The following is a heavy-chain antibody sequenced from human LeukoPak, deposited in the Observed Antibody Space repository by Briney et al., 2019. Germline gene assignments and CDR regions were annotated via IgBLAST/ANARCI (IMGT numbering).Heavy chain of an antibody. D-gene: IGHD4-17*01. CDR2: INSDGSTA. Sequence: GGSLRLSCAAPGFTFINYWMHWVRQVPGKGLVWVSRINSDGSTATYADAVKGRFTISRDNAKNTLFLQMNSLRAEDTAVYYCARTTVTMYWYFDLWGRGTLVTVSS. CDR1: GFTFINYW. CDR3: ARTTVTMYWYFDL. J-gene: IGHJ2*01. V-gene: IGHV3-74*03.